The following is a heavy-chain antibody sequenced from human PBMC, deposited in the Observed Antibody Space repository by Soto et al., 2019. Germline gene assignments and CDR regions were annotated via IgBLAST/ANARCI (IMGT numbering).Heavy chain of an antibody. CDR1: GYTFSSYG. CDR3: ARVPKYYYDSSGYSNFDY. J-gene: IGHJ4*02. Sequence: ASVKVSCKASGYTFSSYGISWVRQAPGQGLEWMGWISSYNGNTNYAQNLQGRVTMTTDTSTSTAYMELRSLRSDDTAVYYCARVPKYYYDSSGYSNFDYWGQGTLVTVSS. CDR2: ISSYNGNT. D-gene: IGHD3-22*01. V-gene: IGHV1-18*01.